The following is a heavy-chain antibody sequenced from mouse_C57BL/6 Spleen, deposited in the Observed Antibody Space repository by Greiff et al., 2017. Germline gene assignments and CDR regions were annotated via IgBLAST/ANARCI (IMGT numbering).Heavy chain of an antibody. CDR1: GYAFTSYW. Sequence: VQLVQSGAELVKPGASVKLSCKASGYAFTSYWMNWVKQRPGQGLEWIGQIYPGGGDTNYNGKFKGKATLTADKSSSTAYMQLSSLTSEDSAVYFCARVGNYFFAYWGQGTLVTVSA. J-gene: IGHJ3*01. CDR3: ARVGNYFFAY. CDR2: IYPGGGDT. D-gene: IGHD2-1*01. V-gene: IGHV1-80*01.